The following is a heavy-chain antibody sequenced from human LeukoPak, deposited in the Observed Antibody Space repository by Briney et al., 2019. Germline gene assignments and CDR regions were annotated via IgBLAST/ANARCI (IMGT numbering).Heavy chain of an antibody. CDR1: GYIFTSYW. V-gene: IGHV5-51*01. CDR2: IYPGASDT. Sequence: RGESLQISCEGSGYIFTSYWIGWVRQMPGKGLEWMGIIYPGASDTRYSPSFQGQVTISADKSISTAYLQWSSLKASDTAMYYCARRYCSGGSCFDSWGQGTLVTVSS. CDR3: ARRYCSGGSCFDS. J-gene: IGHJ4*02. D-gene: IGHD2-15*01.